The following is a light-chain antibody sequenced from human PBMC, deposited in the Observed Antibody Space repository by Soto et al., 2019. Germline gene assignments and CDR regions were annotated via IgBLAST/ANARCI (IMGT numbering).Light chain of an antibody. V-gene: IGKV3-15*01. Sequence: EIVMTQSPGTLSVSPGERVTISCRASQSVSNKLAWYQQKLGQAPRLLIYRASTRATGIPPRFSGSGSGTEFTLTISSLQSEDFAVYYCQQYNNWPPITFGQGTRLEI. CDR3: QQYNNWPPIT. CDR1: QSVSNK. CDR2: RAS. J-gene: IGKJ5*01.